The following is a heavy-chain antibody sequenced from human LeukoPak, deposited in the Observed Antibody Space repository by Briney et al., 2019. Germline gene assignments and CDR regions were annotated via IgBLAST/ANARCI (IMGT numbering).Heavy chain of an antibody. D-gene: IGHD2-2*01. CDR1: GYTFTGYY. J-gene: IGHJ4*02. Sequence: ASVKVSCKASGYTFTGYYIHWVRQAPGQGLEWMGRINPNGGDTNYAQKFQGRVTMTRDTSISTAYMELGRLRSDDTAVYYCARSIVVVPAGDYWGQGTLVTVSS. V-gene: IGHV1-2*06. CDR3: ARSIVVVPAGDY. CDR2: INPNGGDT.